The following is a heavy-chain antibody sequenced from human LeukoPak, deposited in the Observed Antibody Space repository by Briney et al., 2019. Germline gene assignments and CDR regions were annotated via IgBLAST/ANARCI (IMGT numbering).Heavy chain of an antibody. CDR2: INPSGGST. CDR3: ARVQITTENWFDP. Sequence: ASVKVSCKASGYTCTSYYMHWVRQAPRQGLEWMGIINPSGGSTSYAQKFQGRVTMTRDTSTSTVDMELSSLRSEDTAVYYWARVQITTENWFDPWGQGTLAAVSS. V-gene: IGHV1-46*03. D-gene: IGHD3-3*01. J-gene: IGHJ5*02. CDR1: GYTCTSYY.